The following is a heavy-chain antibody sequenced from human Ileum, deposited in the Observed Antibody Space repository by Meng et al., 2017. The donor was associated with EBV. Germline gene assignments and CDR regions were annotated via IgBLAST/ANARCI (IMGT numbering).Heavy chain of an antibody. CDR3: RNAFCSAAAGCSDY. D-gene: IGHD3-3*01. Sequence: QVEVKQSVAGLLKPAETLAITCADYGGSFRGNYWSWIRQSPGKRLELIGEINESGSTNYHPSLKSRVTILMDTSKNQFSLMLPSVTAADAAVYYCRNAFCSAAAGCSDYWGQGTLVTVSS. CDR1: GGSFRGNY. V-gene: IGHV4-34*01. J-gene: IGHJ4*02. CDR2: INESGST.